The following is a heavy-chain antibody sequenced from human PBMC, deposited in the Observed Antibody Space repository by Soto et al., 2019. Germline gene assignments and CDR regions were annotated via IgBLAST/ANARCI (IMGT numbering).Heavy chain of an antibody. CDR2: IKQDGSEK. CDR1: GFTFSSYW. J-gene: IGHJ6*02. D-gene: IGHD3-3*01. CDR3: ARXRYSYXDFWSGSLPYYYFGMDV. Sequence: EVQLVESGGGLVQPGGSLRLSCAASGFTFSSYWMSWVRQAPGKGLEWVANIKQDGSEKYYVDSVKGRFTISRDNAKNSLYLQMNSLRAEDTAVYYCARXRYSYXDFWSGSLPYYYFGMDVWGQGTTVTVSS. V-gene: IGHV3-7*01.